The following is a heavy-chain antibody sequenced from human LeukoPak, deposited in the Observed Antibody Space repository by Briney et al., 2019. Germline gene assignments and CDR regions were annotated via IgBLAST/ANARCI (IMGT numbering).Heavy chain of an antibody. Sequence: SGPTLVKPTQSLTLTCTFSGFSLSTSGVGVGWIRQPPGKALEWLALIYWDDDKRYSPSLKSRLTITKDTSKNQVVLTMTNMDPVDTATYYCAHLHSSSLDWYFDLWGRGTLVTVSS. J-gene: IGHJ2*01. D-gene: IGHD6-13*01. CDR3: AHLHSSSLDWYFDL. V-gene: IGHV2-5*02. CDR2: IYWDDDK. CDR1: GFSLSTSGVG.